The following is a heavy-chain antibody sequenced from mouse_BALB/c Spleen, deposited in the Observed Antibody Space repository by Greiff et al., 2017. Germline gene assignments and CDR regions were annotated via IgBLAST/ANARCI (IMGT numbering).Heavy chain of an antibody. D-gene: IGHD2-3*01. CDR1: GDSITSGY. CDR2: ISYSGST. J-gene: IGHJ3*01. CDR3: ASRGDGYSAWFAY. Sequence: EVQLQQSGPSLVKPSQTLSLTCSVTGDSITSGYWNWIRKFPGNKLEYMGYISYSGSTYYNPSLKSRISITRDTSKNQYYLQLNSVTTEDTATYYCASRGDGYSAWFAYWGQGTLVTVSA. V-gene: IGHV3-8*02.